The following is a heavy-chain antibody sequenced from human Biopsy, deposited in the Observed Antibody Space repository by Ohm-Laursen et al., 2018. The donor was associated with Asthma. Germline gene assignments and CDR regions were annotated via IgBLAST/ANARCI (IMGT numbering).Heavy chain of an antibody. CDR1: GFAVSRDH. CDR2: IYSGGTS. CDR3: ARGDSSNWSQYYFDY. V-gene: IGHV3-53*01. Sequence: GSLRLSCAASGFAVSRDHMFWVRQAPGKGLEWVSVIYSGGTSHTADSVRGRFTISRDYSKNTLYLQMHSLRAEDTAVYYCARGDSSNWSQYYFDYWGQGTLVTVSS. D-gene: IGHD3-22*01. J-gene: IGHJ4*02.